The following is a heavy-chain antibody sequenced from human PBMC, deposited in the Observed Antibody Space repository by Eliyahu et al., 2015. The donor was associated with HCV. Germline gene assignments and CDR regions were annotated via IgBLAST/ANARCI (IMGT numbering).Heavy chain of an antibody. CDR1: GFNFSNHA. CDR3: AHGLF. J-gene: IGHJ4*02. D-gene: IGHD2/OR15-2a*01. CDR2: ISRSGINI. Sequence: EVKLLESGGGWAQPGGSLTLSCVGSGFNFSNHALSWVRQAPGKGLGWVSSISRSGINIYYEDSVKGRYSISRDNSKYTAYLQINSLTSADTAVYYCAHGLFWGPGTVITVSS. V-gene: IGHV3-23*05.